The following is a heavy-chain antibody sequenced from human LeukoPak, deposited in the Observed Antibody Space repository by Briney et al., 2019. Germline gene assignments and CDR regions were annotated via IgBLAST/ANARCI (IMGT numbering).Heavy chain of an antibody. Sequence: SETLSLTCTVSGGSISSYYWSWIRQPPGKGLEWIGYISYSGSPNYNPSLKSRVTISVETSKNQFSLKLTSVTAADTAVYYCARMTEGGYSYGYFYYYYMDVWGKGTTVTISS. J-gene: IGHJ6*03. CDR3: ARMTEGGYSYGYFYYYYMDV. V-gene: IGHV4-59*01. D-gene: IGHD5-18*01. CDR1: GGSISSYY. CDR2: ISYSGSP.